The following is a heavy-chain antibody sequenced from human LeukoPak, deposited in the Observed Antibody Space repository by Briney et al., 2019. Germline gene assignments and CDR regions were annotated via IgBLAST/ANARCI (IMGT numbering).Heavy chain of an antibody. D-gene: IGHD5-18*01. CDR2: ISAYNGNT. CDR1: GYTFTSYG. J-gene: IGHJ4*02. V-gene: IGHV1-18*01. CDR3: ARARGHSYGYTGVYFDY. Sequence: ASVKVSCKASGYTFTSYGISWVRQAPGQGLEWMGWISAYNGNTNYAQKLQGRVTMTTDTSTSTAYMELRSLRSDDTAVYYCARARGHSYGYTGVYFDYWGQGTLVTVSS.